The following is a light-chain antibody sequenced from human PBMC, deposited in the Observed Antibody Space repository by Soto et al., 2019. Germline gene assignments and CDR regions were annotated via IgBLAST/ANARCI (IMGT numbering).Light chain of an antibody. CDR3: QQYDKVPQT. J-gene: IGKJ1*01. V-gene: IGKV3-15*01. Sequence: EIVMTQSPATLSVSPGERATLSCRASQNVRSNLAWYQQKPGQAPRLLIYGASTRATGIPARFSGRGSGTEFILTISSLQSEDFAVYYCQQYDKVPQTFGQGTRVEIK. CDR2: GAS. CDR1: QNVRSN.